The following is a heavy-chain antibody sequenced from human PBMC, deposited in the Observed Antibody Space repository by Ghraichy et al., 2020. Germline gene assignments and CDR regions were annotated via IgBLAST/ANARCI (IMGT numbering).Heavy chain of an antibody. CDR3: ARDVPLGSVMAPFDY. CDR1: GFTFNTYT. Sequence: GGSLTLSCAASGFTFNTYTMNWVRQAPGKGLEWVSSISSSSTYIHYADSVKGRFTISRDNAKNSLYLQVNSLRAEDTAVYFCARDVPLGSVMAPFDYWGQGTLVTVSS. CDR2: ISSSSTYI. D-gene: IGHD3-16*01. V-gene: IGHV3-21*01. J-gene: IGHJ4*02.